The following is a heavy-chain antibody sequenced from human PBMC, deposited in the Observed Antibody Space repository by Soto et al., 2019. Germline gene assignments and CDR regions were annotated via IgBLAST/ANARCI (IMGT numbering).Heavy chain of an antibody. CDR2: IYYSGST. D-gene: IGHD1-26*01. CDR1: GGSISSYY. Sequence: SETLSLTCTVSGGSISSYYWSWIRQPPGKGLEWIGYIYYSGSTNYNPSLKSRVTISVDTSTNQFSLKLSSVTAADTAVYYCARRRSSYAFDIWGQGTMVTVSS. V-gene: IGHV4-59*08. CDR3: ARRRSSYAFDI. J-gene: IGHJ3*02.